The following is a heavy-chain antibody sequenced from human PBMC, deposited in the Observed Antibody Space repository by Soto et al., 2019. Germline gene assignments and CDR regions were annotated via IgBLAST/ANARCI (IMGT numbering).Heavy chain of an antibody. V-gene: IGHV1-2*02. J-gene: IGHJ6*02. CDR2: INPNSGDT. D-gene: IGHD1-26*01. CDR1: GYTFTGYY. CDR3: AKGGAIVAAGTRVYLYNAMDV. Sequence: VASVKVSCKASGYTFTGYYVHWVRQAPGQGLEWMGWINPNSGDTYLAQRFQGRVTMHRDTSIGTAYMELRGLTSDETAEYYCAKGGAIVAAGTRVYLYNAMDVWGQGTTVTVSS.